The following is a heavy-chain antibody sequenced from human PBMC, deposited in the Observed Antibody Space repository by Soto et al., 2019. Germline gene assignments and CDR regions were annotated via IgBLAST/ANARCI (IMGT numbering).Heavy chain of an antibody. CDR1: GFTFSSYA. V-gene: IGHV3-23*01. J-gene: IGHJ5*02. CDR3: AKNLIAAAVCPPNWFDP. D-gene: IGHD6-13*01. Sequence: GGSLRLSCAASGFTFSSYAMSWVRQAPGKGLEWVSAISGSGGSTYYADSVKGRFTISRDNSKNTLYLQMNSRRAEDTAVYYCAKNLIAAAVCPPNWFDPWGQGTLVTVSS. CDR2: ISGSGGST.